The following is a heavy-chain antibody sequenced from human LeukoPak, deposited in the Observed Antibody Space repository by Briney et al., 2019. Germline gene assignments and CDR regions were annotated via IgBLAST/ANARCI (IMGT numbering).Heavy chain of an antibody. V-gene: IGHV3-7*01. CDR1: GFTFSSYW. J-gene: IGHJ4*02. D-gene: IGHD1-26*01. CDR3: ARDRFSGSCDY. CDR2: IKQDGSEK. Sequence: GGSLRLSCAASGFTFSSYWMSWVRQAPGKGLEWVANIKQDGSEKYYVDSVKGGFTISRDNAKNSLYLQMNSLRAEDTAVYYCARDRFSGSCDYWGQGTLVTVSS.